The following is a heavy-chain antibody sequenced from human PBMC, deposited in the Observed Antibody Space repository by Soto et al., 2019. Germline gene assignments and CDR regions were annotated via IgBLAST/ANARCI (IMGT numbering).Heavy chain of an antibody. J-gene: IGHJ5*02. CDR1: GGNFTSYV. CDR2: IIPIYGTA. Sequence: QVQLVQSGAEVKKPGSSVKVSCKASGGNFTSYVISWVRQAPGQGLEWMGNIIPIYGTANYLQKFRGRVTITAVESTSTVFMELSRLKFEETAVYYCARDVPQGYSYGLQCFDPWGEGTLVTVSS. CDR3: ARDVPQGYSYGLQCFDP. D-gene: IGHD3-10*01. V-gene: IGHV1-69*18.